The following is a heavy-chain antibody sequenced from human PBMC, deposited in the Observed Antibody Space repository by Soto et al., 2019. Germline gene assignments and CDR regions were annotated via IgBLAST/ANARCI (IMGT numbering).Heavy chain of an antibody. CDR2: IIPMFGTA. Sequence: SVKVSCKASVGTFSTYTISWVRRAPGQGLEWMGGIIPMFGTAKYAQKFQGRVTITADESTSTAYMELSSLRSEDTAVYYCARAGYCSGGSCSSDWFDPWGQGTLVTVSS. J-gene: IGHJ5*02. CDR3: ARAGYCSGGSCSSDWFDP. D-gene: IGHD2-15*01. CDR1: VGTFSTYT. V-gene: IGHV1-69*13.